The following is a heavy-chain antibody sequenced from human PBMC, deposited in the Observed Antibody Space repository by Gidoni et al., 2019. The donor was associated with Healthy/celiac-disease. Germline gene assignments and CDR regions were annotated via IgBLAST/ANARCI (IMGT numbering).Heavy chain of an antibody. V-gene: IGHV1-69*04. J-gene: IGHJ3*02. Sequence: QVQLVQSWAEVKKPGSSVKLSCQASGGTFSSYALSWVRQAPGQGLKWMGRIIPILGIANYAQKFQGRVTITADKSTSTAYMELSSLRSEDTAVYYCARDGELGISGAFDIWGQGTMVTVSS. CDR2: IIPILGIA. CDR3: ARDGELGISGAFDI. CDR1: GGTFSSYA. D-gene: IGHD7-27*01.